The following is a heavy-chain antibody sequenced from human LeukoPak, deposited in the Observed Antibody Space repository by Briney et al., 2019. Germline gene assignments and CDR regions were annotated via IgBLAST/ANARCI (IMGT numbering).Heavy chain of an antibody. V-gene: IGHV3-21*01. CDR1: GFTFSSYS. J-gene: IGHJ5*02. D-gene: IGHD2-21*02. CDR3: ARGHIGVVTGPNWFDP. CDR2: ISSSSSYI. Sequence: GGSLRLSCAASGFTFSSYSMNWVRQAPGKGLEWVSSISSSSSYIYYADSVKGRFTISRDNAKNSLYLQMNSLRAEDTAVYYCARGHIGVVTGPNWFDPWGQGTLVTVSS.